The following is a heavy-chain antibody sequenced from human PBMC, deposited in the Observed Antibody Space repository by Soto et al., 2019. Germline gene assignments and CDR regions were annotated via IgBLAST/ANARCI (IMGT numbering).Heavy chain of an antibody. CDR2: FDPEDGET. CDR1: GYTLTELS. D-gene: IGHD6-19*01. J-gene: IGHJ4*02. CDR3: ATLSLISSGWPRDY. V-gene: IGHV1-24*01. Sequence: GASVKVSCKVSGYTLTELSMHWLRQAPGKGLEWMGGFDPEDGETIYAQKFQGRVTMTEDTSTDTAYMELSSLRSEDTAVYYCATLSLISSGWPRDYWGQGTLVTVSS.